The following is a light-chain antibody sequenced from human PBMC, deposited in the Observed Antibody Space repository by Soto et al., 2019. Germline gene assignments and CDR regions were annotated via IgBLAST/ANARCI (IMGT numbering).Light chain of an antibody. CDR2: GVT. CDR3: SSYSDSNPLRGV. V-gene: IGLV2-14*03. J-gene: IGLJ3*02. CDR1: SSDVGGYVY. Sequence: QSALTQPASVSGSPGQSITISCTGTSSDVGGYVYVSWYQQHPGKAPKLIIYGVTNRPSGVSNRFSGSKSGNTASLSISGLQAEDEADYYCSSYSDSNPLRGVFGGGTKLTVL.